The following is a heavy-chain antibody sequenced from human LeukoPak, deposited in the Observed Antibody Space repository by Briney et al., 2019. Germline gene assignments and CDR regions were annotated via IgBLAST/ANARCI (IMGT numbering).Heavy chain of an antibody. D-gene: IGHD6-19*01. CDR3: ARALPYSSGWYPY. CDR2: IYHSGST. V-gene: IGHV4-38-2*02. J-gene: IGHJ4*02. Sequence: SETLSLTCTVSGYSISSGYYWGWIRQPPGKGLEWIGSIYHSGSTYYNPSLKSRVTISVDTSKNQFSLKLSSVTAADTAVYYCARALPYSSGWYPYWGQGTLVTVSS. CDR1: GYSISSGYY.